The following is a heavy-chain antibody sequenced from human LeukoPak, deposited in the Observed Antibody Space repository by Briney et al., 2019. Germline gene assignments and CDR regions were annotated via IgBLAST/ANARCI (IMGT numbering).Heavy chain of an antibody. J-gene: IGHJ4*02. CDR1: GGSISSYY. CDR3: ARAPYDYVWGGYRLYYFDY. V-gene: IGHV4-59*01. Sequence: PSETLSLTCTVSGGSISSYYWSWIRQPPGKGLEWIGYIYYSGSTNYNPSLKSRVTISVDTSKNQFSLKLSSVTAADTAVYYCARAPYDYVWGGYRLYYFDYWGQGTLVTVSS. CDR2: IYYSGST. D-gene: IGHD3-16*02.